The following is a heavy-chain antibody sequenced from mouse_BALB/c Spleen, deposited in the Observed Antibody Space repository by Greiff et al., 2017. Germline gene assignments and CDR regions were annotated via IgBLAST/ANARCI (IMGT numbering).Heavy chain of an antibody. CDR3: ARRHGSSPAWFAY. CDR1: GFTFSSFG. J-gene: IGHJ3*01. CDR2: ISSGSSTI. D-gene: IGHD1-1*01. Sequence: EVHLVESGGGLVQPGGSRKLSCAASGFTFSSFGMHWVRQAPEKGLEWVAYISSGSSTIYYADTVKGRFTISRDNPKNTLFLQMTSLRSEDTAMYYCARRHGSSPAWFAYWGQGTLVTVSA. V-gene: IGHV5-17*02.